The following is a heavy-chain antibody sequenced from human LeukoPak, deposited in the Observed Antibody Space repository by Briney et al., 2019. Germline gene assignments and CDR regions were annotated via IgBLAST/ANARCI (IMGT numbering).Heavy chain of an antibody. V-gene: IGHV4-39*02. D-gene: IGHD3-10*01. CDR1: GGSISSSSYY. CDR2: IYYSGST. Sequence: SETLSLTCTVSGGSISSSSYYWGWIRQPPGKGLEWIGSIYYSGSTYYNPSLKSRVTISVDTSNNHSSLKLSSVTAADTAVYYCAREHPLWFGKIDYWGQGTLVTVSS. J-gene: IGHJ4*02. CDR3: AREHPLWFGKIDY.